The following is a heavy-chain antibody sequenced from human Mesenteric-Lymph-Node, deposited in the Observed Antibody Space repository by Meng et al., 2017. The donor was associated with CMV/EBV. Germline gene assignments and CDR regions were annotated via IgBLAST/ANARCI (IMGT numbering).Heavy chain of an antibody. CDR3: ASATPARWYDFWSGYYTGDAFDI. D-gene: IGHD3-3*01. CDR1: GFTFSTYS. CDR2: ISSSRSYI. V-gene: IGHV3-21*01. J-gene: IGHJ3*02. Sequence: GESLKISCTASGFTFSTYSMNWVRQAPGKGLEWVSSISSSRSYIYYADSVKGRFTISRDNAKNSLYLQMNSLRAEDTAVYYCASATPARWYDFWSGYYTGDAFDIWGQGTMVTVSS.